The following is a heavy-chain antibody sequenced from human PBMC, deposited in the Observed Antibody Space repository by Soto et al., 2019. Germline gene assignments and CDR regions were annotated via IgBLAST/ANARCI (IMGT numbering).Heavy chain of an antibody. V-gene: IGHV3-9*01. CDR1: GFTFDDYA. J-gene: IGHJ3*02. Sequence: GGSLRLSCAASGFTFDDYAMHWVQQAPGKGLEWVSGISWNSGSIGYADSEKGRFTISRDNAKNSLYLQMNSLRAEDTALYYCAKILRMATDAFDIWGQGTMVTVSS. CDR3: AKILRMATDAFDI. CDR2: ISWNSGSI. D-gene: IGHD2-8*01.